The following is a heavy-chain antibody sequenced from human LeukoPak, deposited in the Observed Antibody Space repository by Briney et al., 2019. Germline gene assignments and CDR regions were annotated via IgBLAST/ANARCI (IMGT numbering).Heavy chain of an antibody. V-gene: IGHV4-39*01. CDR3: ARGGLELPDY. Sequence: SETLSLTCTVSGGSISSSSYYWGWIRQPPGKGLEWIGSIYYSGSTYYNPSLKSRVTISVDTSKNQFSLRLSSVTAADTAVYYCARGGLELPDYWGQGTLVTVSS. CDR1: GGSISSSSYY. J-gene: IGHJ4*02. CDR2: IYYSGST. D-gene: IGHD1-7*01.